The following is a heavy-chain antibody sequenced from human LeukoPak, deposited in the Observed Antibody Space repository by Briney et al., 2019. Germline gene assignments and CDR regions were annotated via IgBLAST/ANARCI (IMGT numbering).Heavy chain of an antibody. CDR2: IKTDGSET. D-gene: IGHD4-17*01. V-gene: IGHV3-74*01. Sequence: PGGSLRLSCAASGFTFSSYWMSWFRQAPGKGLVWVSRIKTDGSETGYADSVKGRFTISRDNAKNTLYLQMNSLRAEDTAVYYCSKPLGDNGDHWGRGTLVTVSS. J-gene: IGHJ4*02. CDR3: SKPLGDNGDH. CDR1: GFTFSSYW.